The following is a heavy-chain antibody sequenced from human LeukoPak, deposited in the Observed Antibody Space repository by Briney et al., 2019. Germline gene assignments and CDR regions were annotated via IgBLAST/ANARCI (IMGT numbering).Heavy chain of an antibody. J-gene: IGHJ2*01. Sequence: SETLSLTCTVSGGSISNGAYYWTWIRQPPGKELEWIGYIFHGGSAYYNPSLKSRVTISVDRSKNQFSLKLSSVTAAGTAGYYCARLMRVDTAMVPYWYFDLWGRGTLVTVSS. CDR1: GGSISNGAYY. V-gene: IGHV4-30-2*01. CDR3: ARLMRVDTAMVPYWYFDL. CDR2: IFHGGSA. D-gene: IGHD5-18*01.